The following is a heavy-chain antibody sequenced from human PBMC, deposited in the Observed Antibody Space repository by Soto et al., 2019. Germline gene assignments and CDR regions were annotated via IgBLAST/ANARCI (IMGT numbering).Heavy chain of an antibody. J-gene: IGHJ6*02. CDR3: AREDIVVLRTYYYYYGMDV. D-gene: IGHD2-2*01. CDR2: ISSSSSYI. Sequence: EVQLVESGGGLVKPGGSLRLTCAASGFTFSSYSMNWVRQAPGKGLEWVSSISSSSSYIYYADSVKGRFTISRDNAKNSLYLQMNSLRAEDTAVYYCAREDIVVLRTYYYYYGMDVWRQGTTVTVSS. V-gene: IGHV3-21*01. CDR1: GFTFSSYS.